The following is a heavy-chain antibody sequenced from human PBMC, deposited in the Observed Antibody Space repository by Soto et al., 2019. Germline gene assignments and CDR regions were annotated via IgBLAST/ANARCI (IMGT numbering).Heavy chain of an antibody. CDR3: ASRDGYTSDY. V-gene: IGHV3-64*01. CDR2: ISSHGDST. D-gene: IGHD5-12*01. Sequence: EVQLVESGGGLVQPGGSLRLSCAASGFTFSNYAMHWVRQAPGKGLEYVSAISSHGDSTYYANSVKGTFTISRDNSMTTLYLQMGSLRTEDMAVYYCASRDGYTSDYWGQGTLVTVSS. CDR1: GFTFSNYA. J-gene: IGHJ4*02.